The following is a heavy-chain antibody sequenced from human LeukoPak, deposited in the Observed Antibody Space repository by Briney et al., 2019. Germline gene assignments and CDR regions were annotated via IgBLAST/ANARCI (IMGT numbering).Heavy chain of an antibody. D-gene: IGHD3-10*01. CDR3: ARDRPNYGSGSYPYYFDY. CDR2: IKQDGSEK. V-gene: IGHV3-7*01. J-gene: IGHJ4*02. Sequence: GGSLRLSCAASGFTFSSYWMSWVRQAPGKGLEWVANIKQDGSEKYYVDSVKGRFTISRDNAKNSLYLQMNSLRAEDTAVYYCARDRPNYGSGSYPYYFDYWGQGTLVTVSS. CDR1: GFTFSSYW.